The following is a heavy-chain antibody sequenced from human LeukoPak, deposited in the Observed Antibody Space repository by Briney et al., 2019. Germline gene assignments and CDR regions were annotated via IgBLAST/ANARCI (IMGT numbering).Heavy chain of an antibody. J-gene: IGHJ1*01. Sequence: SETLSPASTVAGGSIGTYYCSWVRHPPGKWLGWIGYIYYSGTTNYNPSLKSRVTISVDTSKNQSSLKLSSVTAADTAVYYCAREDYCSGGSCYSGYFQHWGQGTLVTVSS. CDR1: GGSIGTYY. CDR3: AREDYCSGGSCYSGYFQH. D-gene: IGHD2-15*01. V-gene: IGHV4-59*01. CDR2: IYYSGTT.